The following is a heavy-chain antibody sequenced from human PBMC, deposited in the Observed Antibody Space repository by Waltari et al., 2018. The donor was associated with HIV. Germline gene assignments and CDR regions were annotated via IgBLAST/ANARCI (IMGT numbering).Heavy chain of an antibody. V-gene: IGHV1-24*01. Sequence: QVQLVQSGAEVKKPGAPLKVSCQPSGHTLSESSIHWVRQVPGKGLEWMGNFDLEDDDTIYAHKFQGRVTMTEDTSPDTGYMELSSLTSGDTAVYYCATDFSGMVRAYSYYSLDVWGQGTTVTVSS. CDR3: ATDFSGMVRAYSYYSLDV. D-gene: IGHD3-10*01. CDR1: GHTLSESS. CDR2: FDLEDDDT. J-gene: IGHJ6*02.